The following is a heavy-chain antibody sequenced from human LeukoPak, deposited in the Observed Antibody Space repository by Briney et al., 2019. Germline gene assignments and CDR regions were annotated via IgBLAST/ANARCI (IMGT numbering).Heavy chain of an antibody. D-gene: IGHD6-19*01. J-gene: IGHJ4*02. V-gene: IGHV4-4*08. CDR2: IYSTGKN. Sequence: SETLSLTCAVSGGSINSHYWGWIRQPPGKGLQWIGDIYSTGKNNYNPSLESRVTISLDTSKSHLSLNLTSVLAADTAIYYCVRRDTGWNYFDYWGQGILVTVSS. CDR1: GGSINSHY. CDR3: VRRDTGWNYFDY.